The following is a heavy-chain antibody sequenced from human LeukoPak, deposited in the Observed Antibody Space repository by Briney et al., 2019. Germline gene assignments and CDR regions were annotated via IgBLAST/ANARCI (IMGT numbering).Heavy chain of an antibody. CDR3: ARLGDDDPYDGFDI. V-gene: IGHV3-30*04. CDR2: ISFDGSNR. Sequence: QPGGSLRLPCAASGFTFSTYAFPWVRQAPGKGLEWVSVISFDGSNRYYAGSVKGRFTIFRDNSKNTLHLQMSSLRADDTAVYYCARLGDDDPYDGFDIWGQGTLVTVSA. D-gene: IGHD3-16*01. CDR1: GFTFSTYA. J-gene: IGHJ3*02.